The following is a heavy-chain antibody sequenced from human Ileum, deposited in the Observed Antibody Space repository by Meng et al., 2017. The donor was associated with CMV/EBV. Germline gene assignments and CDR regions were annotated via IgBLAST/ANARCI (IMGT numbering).Heavy chain of an antibody. CDR3: ARGLGHASNNSHDY. CDR1: GESMTSQY. V-gene: IGHV4-59*11. CDR2: VYYSGSA. Sequence: SETLSLTYSVSGESMTSQYWTWIRQPPGKGLEWMGHVYYSGSATYSTSLRSRISISVDMSKNQFSLKLRSVTAADTAMYFCARGLGHASNNSHDYWGQGTLVTVSS. D-gene: IGHD1-1*01. J-gene: IGHJ4*02.